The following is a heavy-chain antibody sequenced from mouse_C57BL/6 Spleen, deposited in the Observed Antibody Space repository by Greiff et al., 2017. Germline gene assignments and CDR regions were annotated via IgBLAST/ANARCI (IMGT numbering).Heavy chain of an antibody. CDR3: ARSRDDGAY. D-gene: IGHD2-3*01. CDR2: IVPSDSYT. CDR1: GYTFTSYC. Sequence: QVQLQQPGAELVRPGTSVQLSCKASGYTFTSYCMHWVKQRPGQGLEWIGVIVPSDSYTNYNQKFKGKDTLTVDTSSSTAYMQLSSLTSEDSAVYYCARSRDDGAYWGQGTLVTVSA. V-gene: IGHV1-59*01. J-gene: IGHJ3*01.